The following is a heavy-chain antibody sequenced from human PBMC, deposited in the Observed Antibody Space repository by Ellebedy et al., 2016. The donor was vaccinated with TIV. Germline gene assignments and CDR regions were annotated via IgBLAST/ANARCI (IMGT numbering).Heavy chain of an antibody. V-gene: IGHV3-7*03. Sequence: PGGSLRLSCAASGFTFSNYAMNWVRQAPGKGLEWVANIKQDGSEKYYVDSVKGRFTISRDNAKNSRYLQMNSLRAEDTAVYYCAIRGRYWGQGTLVTVSS. J-gene: IGHJ4*02. CDR3: AIRGRY. CDR1: GFTFSNYA. D-gene: IGHD3-10*01. CDR2: IKQDGSEK.